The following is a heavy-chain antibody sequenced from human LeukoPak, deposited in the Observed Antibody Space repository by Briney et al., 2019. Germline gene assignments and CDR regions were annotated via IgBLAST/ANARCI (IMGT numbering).Heavy chain of an antibody. CDR3: ARAGRMVRGAYDFDY. CDR1: GGSISSYY. J-gene: IGHJ4*02. Sequence: SETLSLTCTVSGGSISSYYWSWIRQPPGKGLEWIGYIYYSGSTNYNPSLKSRVTISVDTSKNQFSLKLSSVTAADTAVYYCARAGRMVRGAYDFDYWGQGTLVTVSS. CDR2: IYYSGST. D-gene: IGHD3-10*01. V-gene: IGHV4-59*01.